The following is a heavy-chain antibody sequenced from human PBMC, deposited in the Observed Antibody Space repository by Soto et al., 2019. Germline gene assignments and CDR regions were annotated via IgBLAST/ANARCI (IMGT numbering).Heavy chain of an antibody. J-gene: IGHJ6*02. CDR3: SGCSGGACHQNYGMDV. Sequence: EVHLVESGGGLVKPGGSLRLSGAVSGFTFSSCTLSWVRKAPGKGLEWVSSISPSTSHISYADPVKGRFTISRDNAKNSMSLQMNSLRAEDTAVYYCSGCSGGACHQNYGMDVWGQGTTVTVSS. D-gene: IGHD2-15*01. CDR2: ISPSTSHI. V-gene: IGHV3-21*01. CDR1: GFTFSSCT.